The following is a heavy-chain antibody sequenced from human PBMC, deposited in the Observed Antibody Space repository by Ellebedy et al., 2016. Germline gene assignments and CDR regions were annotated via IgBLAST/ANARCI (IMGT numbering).Heavy chain of an antibody. J-gene: IGHJ4*02. CDR1: GFTFSSYA. CDR2: ISYDGSNK. D-gene: IGHD4-23*01. CDR3: ARPFMTTVVIDYFDY. Sequence: GESLKISCAASGFTFSSYAMHWVRQAPGKGLEWVAVISYDGSNKYYADSVKGRFTISRDNSKNTLYLQMNSLRAEDTAVYYCARPFMTTVVIDYFDYWGQGTLVTVSS. V-gene: IGHV3-30-3*01.